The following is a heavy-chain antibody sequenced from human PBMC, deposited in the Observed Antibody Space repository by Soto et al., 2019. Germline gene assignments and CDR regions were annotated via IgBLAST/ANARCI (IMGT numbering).Heavy chain of an antibody. J-gene: IGHJ4*02. D-gene: IGHD3-22*01. CDR3: ARDSYYYDSSGLN. CDR1: GFTVSSNY. Sequence: GSLRLSCAASGFTVSSNYMSWVRQAPGKGLEWVSVIYSGGSTYYADSVKGRFTISRDNSKNTLYLQMNSLRAEDTAVYYCARDSYYYDSSGLNWGQGTLVTV. CDR2: IYSGGST. V-gene: IGHV3-53*01.